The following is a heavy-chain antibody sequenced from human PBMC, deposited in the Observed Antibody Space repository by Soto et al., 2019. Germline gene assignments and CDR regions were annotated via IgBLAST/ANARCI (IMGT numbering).Heavy chain of an antibody. V-gene: IGHV1-69*06. CDR1: GGTFSDYA. Sequence: QVQLVQSGAEMRKPGSSLRVSCKASGGTFSDYAFSWVRQVPGQGLEWMGGIVPRFGSPNYEQKFGGRVTMTADKSTSTVYMGMSSLRFDDTAVYFCARDRIQLRQGKRSFNGMDVWGQGTTITVSS. D-gene: IGHD5-18*01. CDR2: IVPRFGSP. CDR3: ARDRIQLRQGKRSFNGMDV. J-gene: IGHJ6*02.